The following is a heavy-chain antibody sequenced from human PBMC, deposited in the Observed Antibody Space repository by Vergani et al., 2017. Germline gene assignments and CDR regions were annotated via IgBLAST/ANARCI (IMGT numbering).Heavy chain of an antibody. CDR3: ARDRNIVVVPAATRPTDYYGMDV. J-gene: IGHJ6*02. CDR2: IIPILGIA. CDR1: GYTFTSCG. V-gene: IGHV1-69*04. Sequence: QVQLVQSGAEVKKPGASVKVSCKASGYTFTSCGISWVRQAPGQGLEWMGRIIPILGIANYAQKFQGRVTITADKSTSTAYMELSSLRSEDTAVYYCARDRNIVVVPAATRPTDYYGMDVWGQGTTVTVSS. D-gene: IGHD2-2*01.